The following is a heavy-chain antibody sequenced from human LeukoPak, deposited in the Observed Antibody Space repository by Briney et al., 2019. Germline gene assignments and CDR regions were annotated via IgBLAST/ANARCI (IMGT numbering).Heavy chain of an antibody. CDR2: INHSGST. CDR3: ARGFGVLYYYYYYMDV. D-gene: IGHD3-3*01. V-gene: IGHV4-34*01. J-gene: IGHJ6*03. CDR1: GGSFSGYY. Sequence: SGTLSLTCAVYGGSFSGYYWSWLRQPPGKGLEWIGEINHSGSTNYNPSLKSRVTISVDTSKNPFSQKLSSVTASDTAVYYCARGFGVLYYYYYYMDVWGKGTTVTVSS.